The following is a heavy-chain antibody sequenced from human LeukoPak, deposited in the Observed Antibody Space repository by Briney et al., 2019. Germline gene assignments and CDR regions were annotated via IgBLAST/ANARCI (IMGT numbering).Heavy chain of an antibody. CDR2: ISSSGDIL. CDR3: ARETAYGGYISYYYYYGMDV. Sequence: GGSLRLSCAASGFTFSAYEINWVRQAPGKGLEWVSYISSSGDILYYADSVKGRFTISRDKAKNSLYLQMNSLRAEDTAVYHCARETAYGGYISYYYYYGMDVWGQGTTVTVSS. D-gene: IGHD4-17*01. J-gene: IGHJ6*02. V-gene: IGHV3-48*03. CDR1: GFTFSAYE.